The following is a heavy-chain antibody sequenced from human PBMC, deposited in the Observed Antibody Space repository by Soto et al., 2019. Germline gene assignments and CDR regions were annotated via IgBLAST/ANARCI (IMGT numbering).Heavy chain of an antibody. Sequence: ASVKVSCKASGYTFSSYDINWLRQGTGQVLEWMGWMNPNSGNTRYAHKVQGRVTMTRNTSISTAYMELGSLRSEDTSLYYCGRAGAIFVALDLWGEGTQVTVSS. CDR2: MNPNSGNT. CDR1: GYTFSSYD. J-gene: IGHJ6*01. V-gene: IGHV1-8*01. CDR3: GRAGAIFVALDL. D-gene: IGHD3-3*01.